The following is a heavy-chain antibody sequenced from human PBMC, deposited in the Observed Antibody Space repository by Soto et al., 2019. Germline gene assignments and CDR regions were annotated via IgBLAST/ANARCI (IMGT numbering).Heavy chain of an antibody. CDR1: GFTFSSYG. J-gene: IGHJ6*02. D-gene: IGHD3-3*01. V-gene: IGHV3-30*18. CDR2: ISYDGSNK. Sequence: PGGSLRLSCAASGFTFSSYGMHWVRQAPGKGLEWVAVISYDGSNKYYADSVKGRFTISRDNSKNTLYLQMNSLRAEDTAVYYCAKDRYYDFWSGYSPLGYYGMDVWGQGTTVTVSS. CDR3: AKDRYYDFWSGYSPLGYYGMDV.